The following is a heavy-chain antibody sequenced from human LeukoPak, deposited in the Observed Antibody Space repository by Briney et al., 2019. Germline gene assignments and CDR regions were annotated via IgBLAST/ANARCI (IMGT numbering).Heavy chain of an antibody. J-gene: IGHJ3*02. CDR2: ISSSSSYI. CDR1: GFTVSDTY. CDR3: ARLASPDFWSGYYKGDAFDI. V-gene: IGHV3-21*01. D-gene: IGHD3-3*01. Sequence: GGSLRLSCAASGFTVSDTYMSWVRQAPGKGLEWVSSISSSSSYIYYADSVKGRFTISRDNAKNSLYLQMNSLRAEDTAVYYCARLASPDFWSGYYKGDAFDIWGQGTMVTVSS.